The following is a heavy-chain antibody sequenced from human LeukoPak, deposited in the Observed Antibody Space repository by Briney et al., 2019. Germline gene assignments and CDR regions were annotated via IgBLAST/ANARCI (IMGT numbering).Heavy chain of an antibody. CDR3: AAVVWSGYPRVYNDY. CDR2: IYYSGST. D-gene: IGHD3-3*01. J-gene: IGHJ4*02. V-gene: IGHV4-39*07. CDR1: GGSISSSSYY. Sequence: SETLSLTCTVSGGSISSSSYYWGWIRQPPGKGLEWIGSIYYSGSTYYNPSLKSRVTISVDTSKNQFSLKLSSVTAADTAVYYCAAVVWSGYPRVYNDYWGQGTLVTVSS.